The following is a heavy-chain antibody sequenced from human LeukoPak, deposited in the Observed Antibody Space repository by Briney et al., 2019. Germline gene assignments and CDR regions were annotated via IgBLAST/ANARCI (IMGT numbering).Heavy chain of an antibody. CDR1: GGSISGYY. CDR2: IHYSGST. D-gene: IGHD6-19*01. Sequence: SETLSLTCTVSGGSISGYYWSWIRQPAGKGLEWIGYIHYSGSTNYNPSLKSRVTISVDRSKNQLSLNLNSVTAADTAVYFCAKCRRYTSGWCNWLDPWGQGTQVTVSS. CDR3: AKCRRYTSGWCNWLDP. J-gene: IGHJ5*02. V-gene: IGHV4-59*01.